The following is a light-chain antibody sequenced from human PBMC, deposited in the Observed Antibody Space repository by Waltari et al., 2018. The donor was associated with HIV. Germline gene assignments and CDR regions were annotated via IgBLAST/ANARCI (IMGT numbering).Light chain of an antibody. Sequence: QSVLTQSPSVSEAPGQRVTISCSGSSSNIGSHAVTWFRQSPGKPPKLLVYHDDLILSGVSDRLSASKSGTSASLAINDLQSEDESLYYCATWDDGLNALLFGG. CDR2: HDD. CDR1: SSNIGSHA. J-gene: IGLJ2*01. CDR3: ATWDDGLNALL. V-gene: IGLV1-36*01.